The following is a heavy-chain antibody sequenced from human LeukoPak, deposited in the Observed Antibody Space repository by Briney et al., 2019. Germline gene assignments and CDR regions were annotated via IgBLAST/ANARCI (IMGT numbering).Heavy chain of an antibody. CDR3: TRGETVADYYFDY. D-gene: IGHD6-19*01. V-gene: IGHV3-21*01. Sequence: GGSLRLSCEASGFMFNTYSMNWVRQAPGKGLEWVSSISSSSSHIYYGDSVKGRFTISRDNAKNSLYLQMNSLRAEDTALYYCTRGETVADYYFDYWGQGSLVTVSS. CDR1: GFMFNTYS. J-gene: IGHJ4*02. CDR2: ISSSSSHI.